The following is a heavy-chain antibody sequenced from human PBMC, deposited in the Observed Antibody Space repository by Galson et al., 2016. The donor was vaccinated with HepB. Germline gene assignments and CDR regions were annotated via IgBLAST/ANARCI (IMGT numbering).Heavy chain of an antibody. D-gene: IGHD1-26*01. CDR2: NYNNDNT. CDR1: GGPIDSYY. J-gene: IGHJ6*02. V-gene: IGHV4-59*01. Sequence: ETLSLTCSVSGGPIDSYYWTWIRQPPGKGLEWIGFNYNNDNTNYNPSLKSRVTISLDTSARQFSLILRSVPAADTAIYYCARFTELLGYFGMDVWGQGTTVIVSS. CDR3: ARFTELLGYFGMDV.